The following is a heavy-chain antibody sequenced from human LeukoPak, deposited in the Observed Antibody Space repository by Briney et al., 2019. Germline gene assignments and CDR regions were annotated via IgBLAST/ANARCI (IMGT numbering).Heavy chain of an antibody. J-gene: IGHJ4*02. Sequence: PSETLSLTCTVSGGSINTPNYYWGWIRQTPGKGLEWIGNIFYSGGTYYSPSLTSRVTISLDTSRNQFSLKLNSVTAADTAVYYCARAGTAMVRFFDYWGQGTLVTVSS. CDR3: ARAGTAMVRFFDY. CDR2: IFYSGGT. V-gene: IGHV4-39*07. CDR1: GGSINTPNYY. D-gene: IGHD5-18*01.